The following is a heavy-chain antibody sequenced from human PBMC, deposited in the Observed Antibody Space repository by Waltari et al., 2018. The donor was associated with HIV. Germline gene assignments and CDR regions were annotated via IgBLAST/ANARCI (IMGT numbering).Heavy chain of an antibody. V-gene: IGHV3-9*01. CDR2: ISWNSAGT. CDR1: GFSIDNYA. D-gene: IGHD1-26*01. Sequence: EVQLVESGGGLVQPGRSLRLSCVASGFSIDNYAMHWVRQVPGRGMECVSGISWNSAGTTYGDSVKGRFTISRDNAKKTVTLQMNSLRVEDTALYYCAKGGPLGATNYGMDVWGQGTTVTVSS. CDR3: AKGGPLGATNYGMDV. J-gene: IGHJ6*02.